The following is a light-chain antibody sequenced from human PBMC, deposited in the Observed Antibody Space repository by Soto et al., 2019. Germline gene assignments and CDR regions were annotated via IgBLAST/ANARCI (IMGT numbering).Light chain of an antibody. J-gene: IGKJ1*01. CDR2: GAS. V-gene: IGKV3-15*01. Sequence: EIVMTQSPATLSLSPGERATLSCRASQSVSSYLAWYQQKPGQAPRLLIYGASTRATGIPARFSGSGSGTEFTLTISSLQSEDFAVYYCQQYNNWRTFGQGTKV. CDR1: QSVSSY. CDR3: QQYNNWRT.